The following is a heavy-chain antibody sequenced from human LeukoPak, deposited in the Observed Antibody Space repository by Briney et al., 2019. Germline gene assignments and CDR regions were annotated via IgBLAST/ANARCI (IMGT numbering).Heavy chain of an antibody. Sequence: GGSLRLSCAASGFTFMTYWMSWVRQAPGKGLEWVANIKPDVSEKYCVDSVKGRFTISRDNAKNSLYLQMNSLRAEDTAVYYCARGRGDYDILTGYPSSGYFDYWGQGTLVTVSS. CDR3: ARGRGDYDILTGYPSSGYFDY. V-gene: IGHV3-7*01. CDR1: GFTFMTYW. D-gene: IGHD3-9*01. CDR2: IKPDVSEK. J-gene: IGHJ4*03.